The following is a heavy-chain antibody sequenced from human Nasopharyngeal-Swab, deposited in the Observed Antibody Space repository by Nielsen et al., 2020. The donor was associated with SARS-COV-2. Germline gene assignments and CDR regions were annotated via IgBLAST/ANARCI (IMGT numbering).Heavy chain of an antibody. CDR2: INPSGGST. J-gene: IGHJ4*02. CDR1: GYTFTSYY. V-gene: IGHV1-46*01. CDR3: ARPTSPYYFDY. Sequence: ASVKVSCKAPGYTFTSYYMHWVRQAPGQGLEWMGIINPSGGSTSYAQKFQGKVTMTRDTSTSTVYMELSSLRSEDTAVYYCARPTSPYYFDYWGQGTLVTVSS.